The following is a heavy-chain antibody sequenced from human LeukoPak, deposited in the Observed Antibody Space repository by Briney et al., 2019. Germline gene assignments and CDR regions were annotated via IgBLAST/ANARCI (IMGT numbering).Heavy chain of an antibody. J-gene: IGHJ6*02. V-gene: IGHV4-4*02. CDR3: ARKEAYYYYGMDV. CDR1: GGSISSSNW. CDR2: IYHSGST. Sequence: SETLSLTCAVSGGSISSSNWWSWVRQPPGQGLEWIGEIYHSGSTNYNPSLKSRVTISVDKSKNQFSLKLSSVTAADTAVYYCARKEAYYYYGMDVWGQGTTVTVSS.